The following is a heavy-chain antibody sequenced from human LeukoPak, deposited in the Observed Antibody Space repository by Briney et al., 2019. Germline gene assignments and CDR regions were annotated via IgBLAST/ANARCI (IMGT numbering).Heavy chain of an antibody. J-gene: IGHJ5*02. CDR2: IGTAGDS. CDR3: ARGSGGGFDP. CDR1: GFTFSSYD. V-gene: IGHV3-13*01. D-gene: IGHD3-10*01. Sequence: GASLRLSCAASGFTFSSYDMHWVRQGTGKGLEWVSGIGTAGDSYYLGSVKGRLTISRENAKNFLYLQMNSLRAADTAVYYCARGSGGGFDPWGQGTLVTVSS.